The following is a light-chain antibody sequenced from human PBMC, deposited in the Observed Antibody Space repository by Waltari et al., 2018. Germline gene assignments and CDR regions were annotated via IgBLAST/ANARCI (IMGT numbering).Light chain of an antibody. V-gene: IGLV1-47*01. J-gene: IGLJ2*01. CDR2: RNN. CDR3: AAWDDSLSGVV. CDR1: SSNIGRNY. Sequence: QSVLTQPPSASGTPGQRVTISCSVSSSNIGRNYVYWYQQPPGTAPKLLIYRNNQRPSGVPDRFSGSKSGTSASLAISGLRSEDEADYYCAAWDDSLSGVVFGGGTKLTVL.